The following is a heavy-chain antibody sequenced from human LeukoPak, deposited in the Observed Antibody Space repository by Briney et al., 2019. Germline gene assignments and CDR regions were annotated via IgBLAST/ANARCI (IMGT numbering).Heavy chain of an antibody. CDR1: GFDFSDFW. J-gene: IGHJ3*02. V-gene: IGHV3-7*04. CDR3: ARAKRNAFDI. Sequence: PGGSLRPSCAASGFDFSDFWMSWVRQAPGKGLEWVANIKQDGSERYYPDSVKGRFTFSRDNARNSLYLQMNSLRAEDTAVYYCARAKRNAFDIWGQGTMVTVSS. CDR2: IKQDGSER.